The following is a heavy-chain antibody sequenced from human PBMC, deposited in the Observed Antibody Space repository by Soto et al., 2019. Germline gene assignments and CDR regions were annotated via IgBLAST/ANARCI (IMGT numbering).Heavy chain of an antibody. CDR1: GGSISCSY. CDR2: VYYTGST. J-gene: IGHJ4*02. Sequence: PSETLSLTCSVSGGSISCSYWSWIRQSPGKGLEWLGYVYYTGSTNYSPSLRSRVSISVDTSKNEFSLRLSSVTAADPAVYFCARSVAVPGAHIDYWGQGTQVTVSS. CDR3: ARSVAVPGAHIDY. V-gene: IGHV4-59*01. D-gene: IGHD6-19*01.